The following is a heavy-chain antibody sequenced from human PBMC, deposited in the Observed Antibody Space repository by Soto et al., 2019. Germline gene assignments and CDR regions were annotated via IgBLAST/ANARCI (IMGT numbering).Heavy chain of an antibody. J-gene: IGHJ6*03. Sequence: GGSLRLSCAASGFTFSSYGMHWARQAPSKGLEWVAVIWYDGSNKYYADSVKGRFTISRDNSKNTLYLQMNSLRAEDTAVYYCLAKSVVPAAGCTNGVCYKNPSYYYYYMDVWGKGTTVTVSS. V-gene: IGHV3-33*01. CDR3: LAKSVVPAAGCTNGVCYKNPSYYYYYMDV. CDR2: IWYDGSNK. CDR1: GFTFSSYG. D-gene: IGHD2-8*01.